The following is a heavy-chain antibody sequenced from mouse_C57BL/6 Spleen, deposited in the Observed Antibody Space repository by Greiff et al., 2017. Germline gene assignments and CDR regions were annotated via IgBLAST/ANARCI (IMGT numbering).Heavy chain of an antibody. J-gene: IGHJ4*01. D-gene: IGHD1-1*01. CDR1: GYAFTNYL. CDR2: INPGSGGT. Sequence: VQLQQSGAELVRPGTSVKVSCKASGYAFTNYLIEWVKQRPGQGLEWIGVINPGSGGTNYNEKFKGKATLTADKSSSTAYMQLSSLTSEDSAVYFCARPGYYYGSSSYAMDYWGQGTSVTVSS. CDR3: ARPGYYYGSSSYAMDY. V-gene: IGHV1-54*01.